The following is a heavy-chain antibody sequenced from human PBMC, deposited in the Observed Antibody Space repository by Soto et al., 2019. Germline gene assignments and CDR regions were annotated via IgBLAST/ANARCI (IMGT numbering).Heavy chain of an antibody. D-gene: IGHD2-21*02. CDR2: VHPGDSDT. J-gene: IGHJ6*02. CDR3: ARHTGVVTPISGYYYGMDV. Sequence: GESLKISCNGSGYSFSSQWIGWVRQMPWRGLEWMGIVHPGDSDTRYRPSFQGQVTISADKSITTAYLQWSSLKPSDTAIYYCARHTGVVTPISGYYYGMDVWGQGTTVTVSS. CDR1: GYSFSSQW. V-gene: IGHV5-51*01.